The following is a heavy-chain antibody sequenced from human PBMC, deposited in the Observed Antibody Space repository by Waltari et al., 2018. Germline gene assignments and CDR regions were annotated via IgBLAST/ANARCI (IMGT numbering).Heavy chain of an antibody. V-gene: IGHV3-23*01. CDR3: AKDTGGYDYFDY. CDR2: ISGSGGST. CDR1: GFTFSSDA. D-gene: IGHD5-12*01. Sequence: EVQLLESGGGLVQPGGSLRLSCAASGFTFSSDAMSWGRQAPGKGLEWVSAISGSGGSTYYADSVKGLFTISRDNSKNTLYLQMNSLRAEDTAVYYCAKDTGGYDYFDYWGQGTLVTVSS. J-gene: IGHJ4*02.